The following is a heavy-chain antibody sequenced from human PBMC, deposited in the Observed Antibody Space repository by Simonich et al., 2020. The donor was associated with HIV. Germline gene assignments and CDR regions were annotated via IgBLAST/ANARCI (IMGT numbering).Heavy chain of an antibody. J-gene: IGHJ4*02. Sequence: QVQLQQWGAGLLKPSETLSLSCAVYGGSFSDYSWSCIRQSPGKGLEWIGEINHSGTTNYNPSRKSRVTISGDTSKNQFSLKLSSVTVADTAVYYCARNGFYYDSSGYCLFDYWGQGTLVTVSS. CDR1: GGSFSDYS. D-gene: IGHD3-22*01. V-gene: IGHV4-34*01. CDR3: ARNGFYYDSSGYCLFDY. CDR2: INHSGTT.